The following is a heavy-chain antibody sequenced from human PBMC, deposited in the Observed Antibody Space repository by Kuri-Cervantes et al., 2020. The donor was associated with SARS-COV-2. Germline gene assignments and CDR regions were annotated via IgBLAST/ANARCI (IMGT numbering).Heavy chain of an antibody. D-gene: IGHD3-3*01. V-gene: IGHV4-59*08. Sequence: GSLRLSCTVSGGSISSYYWSWIRQPPGKGLEWIGYIYYSGSTNYSPSLKSRVTISVDTSKSQFSLKLSSVTAADTAVYYCARHVRSSSYDFWSGYYHPDFDYWGQGTLVTVSS. CDR2: IYYSGST. CDR3: ARHVRSSSYDFWSGYYHPDFDY. J-gene: IGHJ4*02. CDR1: GGSISSYY.